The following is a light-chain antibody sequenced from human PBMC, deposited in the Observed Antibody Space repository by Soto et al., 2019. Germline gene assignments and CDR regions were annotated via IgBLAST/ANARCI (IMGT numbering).Light chain of an antibody. CDR1: QSVSSN. V-gene: IGKV3-20*01. CDR2: GAS. CDR3: QKYGSFWT. Sequence: EIVMTQSPATLSVSPGERATLSCSASQSVSSNLAWYQQKPGQAPRLLIHGASNRATGIPDRFSGSGSGTDFTLTISRLEPEDFAVYYCQKYGSFWTCGQGTKGDIK. J-gene: IGKJ1*01.